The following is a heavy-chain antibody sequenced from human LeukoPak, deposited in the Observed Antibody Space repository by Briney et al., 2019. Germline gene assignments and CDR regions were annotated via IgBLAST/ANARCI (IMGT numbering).Heavy chain of an antibody. CDR2: INHSGST. V-gene: IGHV4-34*01. J-gene: IGHJ4*02. CDR1: GGSFSGYY. D-gene: IGHD2-2*01. CDR3: ARGPGSSAAY. Sequence: SETLSLTCAVYGGSFSGYYWSWIRQPPGKGLEWIGEINHSGSTNYNPSLKSRVTISVDTSKNQFSLKLSSVTAADTAVYYCARGPGSSAAYWGQGTLVTVSS.